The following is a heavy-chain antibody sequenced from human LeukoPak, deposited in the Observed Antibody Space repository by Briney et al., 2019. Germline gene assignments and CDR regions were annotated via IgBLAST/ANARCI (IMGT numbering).Heavy chain of an antibody. J-gene: IGHJ3*02. CDR2: ISAYNGNT. CDR1: GYTFSSYG. CDR3: ARIKSGSYYEDAFDI. Sequence: EASVKVSCKASGYTFSSYGISWVRQAPGQGLEWMGWISAYNGNTNYAQKLQGRVTMTTDTSTSTAYMELRSLRSDDTAVYYCARIKSGSYYEDAFDIWGQGTMVTVSS. D-gene: IGHD1-26*01. V-gene: IGHV1-18*01.